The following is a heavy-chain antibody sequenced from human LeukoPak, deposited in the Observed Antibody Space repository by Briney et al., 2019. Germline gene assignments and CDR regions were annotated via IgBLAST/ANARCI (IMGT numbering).Heavy chain of an antibody. CDR2: IHRSGST. J-gene: IGHJ5*02. CDR3: ASLTSSYSLDP. Sequence: PSETLSLTCTVSGGPIRSYYWTWIRQPAGKGLEWIGRIHRSGSTIYNPSLKSRVTMSVDTSKNKFSLKLSSVTATDTAVYYCASLTSSYSLDPWGQGTLVTVSS. D-gene: IGHD6-6*01. CDR1: GGPIRSYY. V-gene: IGHV4-4*07.